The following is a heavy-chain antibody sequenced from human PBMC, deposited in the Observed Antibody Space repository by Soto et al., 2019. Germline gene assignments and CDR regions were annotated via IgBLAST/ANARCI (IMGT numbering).Heavy chain of an antibody. CDR2: IYYSGST. D-gene: IGHD2-15*01. Sequence: SETLSLTCTVSGGSVSSSSYYWSWIRQPPGKGLEWIGYIYYSGSTNYNPSLKSRVTISEDTSKNQFSLKLSSVTAADTAVYYCARLFGNYYYYGMDACGQGTTLTVSS. J-gene: IGHJ6*02. V-gene: IGHV4-61*01. CDR1: GGSVSSSSYY. CDR3: ARLFGNYYYYGMDA.